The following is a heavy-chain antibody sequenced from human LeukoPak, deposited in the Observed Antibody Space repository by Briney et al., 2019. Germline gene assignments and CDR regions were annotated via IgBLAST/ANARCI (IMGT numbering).Heavy chain of an antibody. CDR1: GASIRSGRNY. V-gene: IGHV4-39*01. CDR2: IYYSGSS. J-gene: IGHJ4*02. CDR3: ARHVSGSAMMHYFDY. Sequence: SETLSLTCNVSGASIRSGRNYWGWIRQSPGKGLEWIGSIYYSGSSSYNPSLRSRVSISVDTSKNHISLKVFSLTAADTALYYCARHVSGSAMMHYFDYWGQGHLVTASS. D-gene: IGHD5-18*01.